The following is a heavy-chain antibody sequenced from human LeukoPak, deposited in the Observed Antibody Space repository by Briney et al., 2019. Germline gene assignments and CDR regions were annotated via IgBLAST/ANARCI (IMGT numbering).Heavy chain of an antibody. D-gene: IGHD3-9*01. Sequence: ASVKVSCKASGYTFTSYAMHWVRQAPGQRLEWMGWINAGNGNTKYSQKFQGRVTITRDTSASTAYMELSSLRSEDTAVYYCARVLRYFDWHYDAFDIWGQGTMVTVSS. V-gene: IGHV1-3*01. CDR2: INAGNGNT. CDR3: ARVLRYFDWHYDAFDI. CDR1: GYTFTSYA. J-gene: IGHJ3*02.